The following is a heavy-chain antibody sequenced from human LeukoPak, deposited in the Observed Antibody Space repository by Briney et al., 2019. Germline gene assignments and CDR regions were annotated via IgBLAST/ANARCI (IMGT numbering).Heavy chain of an antibody. CDR2: VKSKTKGGTT. J-gene: IGHJ4*02. V-gene: IGHV3-15*01. CDR3: TTGYGSGNACDY. D-gene: IGHD3-10*01. Sequence: PAGSLTLSCAASGFSFTNAWMSWVRQAPGRGLEWVGLVKSKTKGGTTGYAAPVKGTFTISRDDSKNTVYLQMNSLKTEDTAVYYCTTGYGSGNACDYWGQGTLVPVSS. CDR1: GFSFTNAW.